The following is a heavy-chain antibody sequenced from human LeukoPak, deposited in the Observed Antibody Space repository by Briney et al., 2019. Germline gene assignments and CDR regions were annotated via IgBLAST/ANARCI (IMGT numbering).Heavy chain of an antibody. D-gene: IGHD6-13*01. CDR1: GGSISSYY. Sequence: SETLSLTCTVSGGSISSYYWSWIRQPPGKGLEWIGYIYYSGSTNYNPSLKSRVTISVDTSKDQFSLKLSSVTAADTAVYYCARDGPRYSSSWYEGWFDPWGQGTLVTVSS. J-gene: IGHJ5*02. CDR3: ARDGPRYSSSWYEGWFDP. V-gene: IGHV4-59*01. CDR2: IYYSGST.